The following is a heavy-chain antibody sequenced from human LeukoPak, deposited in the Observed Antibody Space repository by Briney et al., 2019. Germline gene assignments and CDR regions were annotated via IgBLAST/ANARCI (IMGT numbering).Heavy chain of an antibody. CDR1: GYTFTSYG. Sequence: GASVKVSCKASGYTFTSYGISWVRQAPGQGLEWMGWISAYSGNTNYAQKPQGRVTMTTDTSTSTAYMELRSLRSEDTAVYYCARVGAIFGVAEYYFDYWGQGTLVTVSS. CDR3: ARVGAIFGVAEYYFDY. V-gene: IGHV1-18*01. CDR2: ISAYSGNT. D-gene: IGHD3-3*01. J-gene: IGHJ4*02.